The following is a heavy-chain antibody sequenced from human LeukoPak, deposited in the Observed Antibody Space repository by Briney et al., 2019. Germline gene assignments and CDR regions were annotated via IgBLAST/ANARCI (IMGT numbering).Heavy chain of an antibody. V-gene: IGHV3-48*01. Sequence: GGSLRLSCAASGFTFSSYSMNWVRQAPGKGLEWVSYISSGSGTVYYADSVKGRFTISRDNAKNSLYLQMNGLRAEDTAVYYCTRGHHGLEYWGQGTLVTVSS. CDR2: ISSGSGTV. D-gene: IGHD1-14*01. CDR1: GFTFSSYS. CDR3: TRGHHGLEY. J-gene: IGHJ4*02.